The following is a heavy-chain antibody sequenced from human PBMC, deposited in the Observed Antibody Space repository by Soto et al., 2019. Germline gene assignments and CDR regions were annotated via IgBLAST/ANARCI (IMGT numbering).Heavy chain of an antibody. CDR3: ARESHGSYYDY. Sequence: LRLSCAASGFTFSDYYMTWIRQGPGKGLEWVSYISGSSSNTNYADSVKGRFTISRDNAKNSLYLQMNSLRAEDTAVYYCARESHGSYYDYWGQGTLVTVSS. J-gene: IGHJ4*02. D-gene: IGHD1-26*01. CDR2: ISGSSSNT. V-gene: IGHV3-11*05. CDR1: GFTFSDYY.